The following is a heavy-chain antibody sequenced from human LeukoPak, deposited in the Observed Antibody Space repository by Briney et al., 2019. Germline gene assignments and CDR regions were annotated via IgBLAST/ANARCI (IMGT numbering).Heavy chain of an antibody. CDR3: SSGPYYYVSSGYYQLDY. J-gene: IGHJ4*02. CDR2: IYYSGST. Sequence: SETLSLTCTVSGGSISSYYWSWIRQPPGKGLELVGYIYYSGSTNTNPSLKSRVTISVDTSKTQFSLKLSSVTAADTAGYYCSSGPYYYVSSGYYQLDYWGQGTLVTVSP. D-gene: IGHD3-22*01. V-gene: IGHV4-59*01. CDR1: GGSISSYY.